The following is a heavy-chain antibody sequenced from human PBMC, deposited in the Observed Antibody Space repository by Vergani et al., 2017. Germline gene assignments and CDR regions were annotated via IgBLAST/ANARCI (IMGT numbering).Heavy chain of an antibody. CDR3: ARDLLPNYDFWSGYSHAYYYYYGMDV. V-gene: IGHV3-74*01. D-gene: IGHD3-3*01. Sequence: EVQLVESGGGLVQPGGSLRLSCAASGFTFSSYWVHWVRHAPGKGVVVVSRINSDGSSTSYVDSVKGRFTISRDNAKHTLYLQMNSLRAEDTAVYYCARDLLPNYDFWSGYSHAYYYYYGMDVWGQGTTVTVSS. CDR2: INSDGSST. CDR1: GFTFSSYW. J-gene: IGHJ6*02.